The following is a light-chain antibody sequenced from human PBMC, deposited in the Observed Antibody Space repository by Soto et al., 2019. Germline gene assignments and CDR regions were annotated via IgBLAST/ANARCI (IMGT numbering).Light chain of an antibody. Sequence: EIEVTQSRATLSLSPGERATLSCRTSQSVGSYLAWYQKKPGQAPRLPIYDASNRATGIPARFSGGGSGRDFTLTISSLEPEDFAVYYCQQRSNWPPLTFGGGTKVEI. CDR3: QQRSNWPPLT. CDR2: DAS. CDR1: QSVGSY. J-gene: IGKJ4*01. V-gene: IGKV3-11*02.